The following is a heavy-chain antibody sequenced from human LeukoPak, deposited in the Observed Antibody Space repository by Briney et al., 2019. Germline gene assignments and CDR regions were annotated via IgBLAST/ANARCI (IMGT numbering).Heavy chain of an antibody. V-gene: IGHV4-61*02. Sequence: PSETLSLTCTVSGGSISSGSYYWSWIRQPAGEGLEWIGRIYTSGSTNYNPSLKSRVTISVDTSKNQFSLKLSSVTAADTAVYYCARAIAVAGHNWFDPWGQGTLVTVSS. J-gene: IGHJ5*02. CDR1: GGSISSGSYY. D-gene: IGHD6-19*01. CDR3: ARAIAVAGHNWFDP. CDR2: IYTSGST.